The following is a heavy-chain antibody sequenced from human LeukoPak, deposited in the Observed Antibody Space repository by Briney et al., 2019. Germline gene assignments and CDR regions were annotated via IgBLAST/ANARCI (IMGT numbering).Heavy chain of an antibody. D-gene: IGHD1-26*01. CDR2: IKQDGSEK. CDR3: ARGSDAFDI. J-gene: IGHJ3*02. Sequence: GGSLRLSCTASGFTFGDYAMSWVRQAPGKGLEWVANIKQDGSEKYYVDSVKGRFTISRDNAKDSLYLQMNSLRAEDTAVYYCARGSDAFDIWGQGTMVTVSS. V-gene: IGHV3-7*01. CDR1: GFTFGDYA.